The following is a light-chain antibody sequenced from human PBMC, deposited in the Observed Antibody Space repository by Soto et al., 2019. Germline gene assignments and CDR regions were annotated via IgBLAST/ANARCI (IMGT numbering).Light chain of an antibody. Sequence: IVLTQSPGTLSLSPGERATLSCRASQSVGSRYLAWYQQKPGQAPRLLIYGASSRATGIPDRFSGSESGTDYTLTISRLEPEDFAVYYCQQYGSTPLSFGGGTKVEIK. CDR2: GAS. CDR3: QQYGSTPLS. V-gene: IGKV3-20*01. J-gene: IGKJ4*01. CDR1: QSVGSRY.